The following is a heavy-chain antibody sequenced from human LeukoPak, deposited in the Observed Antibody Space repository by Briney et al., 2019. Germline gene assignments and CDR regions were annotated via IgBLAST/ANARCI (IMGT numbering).Heavy chain of an antibody. CDR2: INHSGST. Sequence: SETLSLTCAVYGGSFSGYYWSWIRQPPGKGLEWIGEINHSGSTNYNPSLKSRVTISVDTSKNQFSLKLSSVTAADTAVYYCARGSPRLEYYYYGMDVWGQGTTVIVSS. D-gene: IGHD3-3*01. V-gene: IGHV4-34*01. CDR1: GGSFSGYY. J-gene: IGHJ6*02. CDR3: ARGSPRLEYYYYGMDV.